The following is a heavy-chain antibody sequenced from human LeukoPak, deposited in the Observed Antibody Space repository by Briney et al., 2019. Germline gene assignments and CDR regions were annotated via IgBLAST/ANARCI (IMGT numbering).Heavy chain of an antibody. CDR3: AKGGHDFNPFYC. J-gene: IGHJ4*02. CDR2: IKGGGGGP. CDR1: GFTFSSYA. D-gene: IGHD2-21*02. Sequence: QPGGSLRLSCAASGFTFSSYAMGWVRQAPGKGLEWVSSIKGGGGGPFYADSVRGRFTISRDNSKNTLYLQLNSLRAEDTAVYFCAKGGHDFNPFYCWGQAALVTVSS. V-gene: IGHV3-23*01.